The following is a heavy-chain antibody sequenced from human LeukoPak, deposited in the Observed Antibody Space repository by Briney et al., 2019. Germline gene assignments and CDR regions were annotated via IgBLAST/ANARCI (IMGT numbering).Heavy chain of an antibody. CDR1: GLTFKNYW. CDR2: IYYDGSNK. V-gene: IGHV3-33*08. CDR3: ANNFDS. Sequence: PGGSLRLSCAVSGLTFKNYWMTWVRQAPGKGLEWVALIYYDGSNKYYADSVKGRFTLSRDNSKNTLYLQMDSLRAEDTAVYYCANNFDSWGQGTLVTVSS. J-gene: IGHJ4*02.